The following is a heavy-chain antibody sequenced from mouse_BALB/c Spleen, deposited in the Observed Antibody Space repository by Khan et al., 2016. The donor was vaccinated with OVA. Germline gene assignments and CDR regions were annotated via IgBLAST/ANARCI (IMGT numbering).Heavy chain of an antibody. CDR3: DTHPYYYYNIMEY. CDR2: IWSDSST. Sequence: VQLVESGPGLVAPSQSLSITCTISGFSITNYCVHWISQPPGKGLEWLVVIWSDSSTTYYSPLKSRLTTIKANSKSHVFFLMISLQTDDTAIYFCDTHPYYYYNIMEYWGQGTTLTVSS. CDR1: GFSITNYC. J-gene: IGHJ4*01. V-gene: IGHV2-6-1*01. D-gene: IGHD2-10*01.